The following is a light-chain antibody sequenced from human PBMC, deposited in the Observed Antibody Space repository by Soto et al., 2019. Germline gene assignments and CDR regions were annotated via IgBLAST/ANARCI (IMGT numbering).Light chain of an antibody. CDR2: EAS. Sequence: DIQMTQSPSSLSASVGDRVIITCRASQSISTYLNWYQQKPGQAPNLLIYEASSLQGGVPSRFGASGSGTDFTLTIRNLQTEDFASYSCQQSYSIPLTFGGGTKVDIK. V-gene: IGKV1-39*01. CDR3: QQSYSIPLT. J-gene: IGKJ4*01. CDR1: QSISTY.